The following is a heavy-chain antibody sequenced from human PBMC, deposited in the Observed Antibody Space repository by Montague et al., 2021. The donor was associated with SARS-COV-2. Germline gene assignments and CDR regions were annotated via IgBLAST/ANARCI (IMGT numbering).Heavy chain of an antibody. CDR2: IYYSGST. CDR3: AASAWTNGYFDF. J-gene: IGHJ4*02. V-gene: IGHV4-59*08. CDR1: GASISSYY. D-gene: IGHD1/OR15-1a*01. Sequence: SETLSLTCTVSGASISSYYWSWIRQPPGKGLECIGYIYYSGSTNYNPSLKSRASISLDTPNNQFSPKMASVTAADTAVYFCAASAWTNGYFDFWGQGFLVTVPS.